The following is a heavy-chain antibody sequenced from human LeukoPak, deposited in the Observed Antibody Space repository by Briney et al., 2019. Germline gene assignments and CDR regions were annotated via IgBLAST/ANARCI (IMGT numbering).Heavy chain of an antibody. CDR3: ARHVTTVTFFDF. CDR1: GGSVSSGDYY. V-gene: IGHV4-30-4*01. J-gene: IGHJ4*02. CDR2: IYNSGST. Sequence: SETLSLTCTVSGGSVSSGDYYWSWIRQPPGKGLEWIGYIYNSGSTYYNPSLKSRLTISEDTSKNQFSLKLSSVTAAGTAVYFCARHVTTVTFFDFWGQGTLVTVSS. D-gene: IGHD4-11*01.